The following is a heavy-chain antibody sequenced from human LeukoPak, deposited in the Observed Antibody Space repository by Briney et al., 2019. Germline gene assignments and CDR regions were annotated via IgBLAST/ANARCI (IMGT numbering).Heavy chain of an antibody. V-gene: IGHV1-18*01. CDR1: GYTFTSYG. Sequence: ASVKVSCKASGYTFTSYGISWVRQAPGQGLEWMGWISAYSGNTNYAQKLQGRVTMTTDTSTSTAYMELRSLRSDDTAVYYCARGSGVWFGELSYYFDYWGQGTLVTVSS. J-gene: IGHJ4*02. CDR2: ISAYSGNT. CDR3: ARGSGVWFGELSYYFDY. D-gene: IGHD3-10*01.